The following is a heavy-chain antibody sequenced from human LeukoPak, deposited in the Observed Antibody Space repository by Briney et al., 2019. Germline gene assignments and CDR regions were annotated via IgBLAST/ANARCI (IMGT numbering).Heavy chain of an antibody. CDR2: ISYDGSNK. CDR1: GFTFSSYA. J-gene: IGHJ4*02. D-gene: IGHD2-15*01. CDR3: ARDLSRSRPDCSGGSCYSVY. Sequence: GGSLRLSCAASGFTFSSYAMHWVRQAPGKGLEWVSAISYDGSNKYYADSVKGRFTISRDNSKNTLYLQMNSLRSEDTAVYYCARDLSRSRPDCSGGSCYSVYWGQGTLVTVSS. V-gene: IGHV3-30*04.